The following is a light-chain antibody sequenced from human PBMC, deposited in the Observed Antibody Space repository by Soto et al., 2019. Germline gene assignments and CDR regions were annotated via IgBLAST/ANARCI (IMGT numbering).Light chain of an antibody. CDR3: SSYTSSSTLDYV. V-gene: IGLV2-14*01. CDR2: GVS. J-gene: IGLJ1*01. CDR1: SSDIGGYDY. Sequence: QSALTQPASVSGSPGQSITISCTGTSSDIGGYDYVSWYQQHPGKAPKFMIYGVSNRPSGVSNRFSGSKSGSTASLTISGLLAEDEADYYCSSYTSSSTLDYVFGTGTKVTVL.